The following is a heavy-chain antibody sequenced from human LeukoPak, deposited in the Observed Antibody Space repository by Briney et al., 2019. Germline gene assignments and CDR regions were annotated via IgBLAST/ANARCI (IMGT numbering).Heavy chain of an antibody. CDR3: ARDRGLGITIFGVVTGGFDP. Sequence: SETLSLTCTVSGYSISSGYYWGWIRQPPGKGLEWIGSIYHSGSTYYNPSLKGRVTISVDTSKNQFSLKLSSVTAADTAVYYCARDRGLGITIFGVVTGGFDPWGQGTLVTVSS. CDR1: GYSISSGYY. CDR2: IYHSGST. D-gene: IGHD3-3*01. V-gene: IGHV4-38-2*02. J-gene: IGHJ5*02.